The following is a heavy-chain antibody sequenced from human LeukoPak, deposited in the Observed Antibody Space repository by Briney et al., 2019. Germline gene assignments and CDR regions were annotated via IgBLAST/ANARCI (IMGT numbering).Heavy chain of an antibody. J-gene: IGHJ5*02. CDR1: GGSISSYY. V-gene: IGHV4-4*07. CDR2: IYTSGST. CDR3: AKVYGSAEGFDP. D-gene: IGHD3-10*01. Sequence: SETLSLTCTVSGGSISSYYWSWIRQPAGRGLEWIGRIYTSGSTYYNPSLKSRVTMSVDTSKNQFSLKLGSVTAADTAVYFCAKVYGSAEGFDPWGQGTLVTVSS.